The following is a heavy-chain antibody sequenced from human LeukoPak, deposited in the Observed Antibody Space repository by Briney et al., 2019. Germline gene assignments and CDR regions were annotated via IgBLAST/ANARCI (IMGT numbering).Heavy chain of an antibody. J-gene: IGHJ4*02. V-gene: IGHV4-59*01. D-gene: IGHD3-10*01. CDR2: IYYSGST. CDR3: ARDKGWDYGSGSYYNV. CDR1: GGSISSYY. Sequence: SETLSLTCTVSGGSISSYYWSWIRQPPGKGLEWIGYIYYSGSTNYNPSLKSRVTISVDTSKNQFSLKLSSVTAADTAVYYCARDKGWDYGSGSYYNVWGQGTPVTVSS.